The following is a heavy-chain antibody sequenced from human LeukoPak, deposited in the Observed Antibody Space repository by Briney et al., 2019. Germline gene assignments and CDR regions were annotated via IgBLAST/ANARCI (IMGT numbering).Heavy chain of an antibody. CDR1: GVSISSSSYY. CDR3: ARPYDYGDYFDY. D-gene: IGHD4-17*01. V-gene: IGHV4-39*01. CDR2: IYYSGST. Sequence: SETLSLTCTVSGVSISSSSYYWGWIRQPPGKGLEWIGSIYYSGSTYYNPSLKSRVTVSVDTSKNQFSLKLSSVTAADTAVYYCARPYDYGDYFDYWGQGTLVTVSS. J-gene: IGHJ4*02.